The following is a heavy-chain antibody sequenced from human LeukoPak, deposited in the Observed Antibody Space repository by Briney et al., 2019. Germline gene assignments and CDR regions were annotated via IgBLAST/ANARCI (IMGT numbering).Heavy chain of an antibody. V-gene: IGHV3-23*01. J-gene: IGHJ6*03. CDR3: AKEELRRITMWGYMDV. Sequence: PGGSLRLSCAASGFIFSSHGMNWVRQAPGKGLEWVSGVSPSGDITYYADSVKGRFTISRDNSKNTLYLQMNSLSAEDTAFYYCAKEELRRITMWGYMDVWGKGTTVTISS. D-gene: IGHD3-10*02. CDR2: VSPSGDIT. CDR1: GFIFSSHG.